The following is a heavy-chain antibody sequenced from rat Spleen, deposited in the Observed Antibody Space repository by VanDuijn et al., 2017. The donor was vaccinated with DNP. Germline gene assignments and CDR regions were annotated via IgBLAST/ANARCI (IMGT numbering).Heavy chain of an antibody. CDR2: INTDGGSA. J-gene: IGHJ2*01. Sequence: EVQLVETGGGLVQPGGSLKLSCVASGFTFSTYWMYWIRQAPGKGLEWLSSINTDGGSAYYPDSVRGRFTISRDNAQNTLYLQMNGLKSEDTATYYCTRGPIYYSSSYIPDYWGQGVMVTVSS. CDR1: GFTFSTYW. V-gene: IGHV5-58*01. CDR3: TRGPIYYSSSYIPDY. D-gene: IGHD1-2*01.